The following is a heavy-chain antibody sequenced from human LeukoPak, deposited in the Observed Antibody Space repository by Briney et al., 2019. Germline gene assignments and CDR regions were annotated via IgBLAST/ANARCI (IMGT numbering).Heavy chain of an antibody. J-gene: IGHJ3*02. Sequence: PSGTLSLTCAVSGGPISSSNWWSWVRQPPGKGLEWIGEIYHSGSTNYNPSLESRVSISVDKSKNLFSLKLNSVTAADTAVYYCARNANPTDAFDIWGQGTMVTVFS. CDR2: IYHSGST. CDR1: GGPISSSNW. D-gene: IGHD2-2*01. V-gene: IGHV4-4*02. CDR3: ARNANPTDAFDI.